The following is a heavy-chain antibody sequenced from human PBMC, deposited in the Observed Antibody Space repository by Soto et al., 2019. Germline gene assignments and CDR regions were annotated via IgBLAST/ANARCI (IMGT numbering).Heavy chain of an antibody. CDR1: DGSISSSSYY. V-gene: IGHV4-39*01. Sequence: SETLSLTCTVSDGSISSSSYYWGWIRQPPGKGLEWIGSVHYSGSTIYNPSLKSRGTMSVDMSRAQFSLKLTSVTAADTAVYYCARHPGYSSSWNFCFDPWGQGTLVPVSS. J-gene: IGHJ5*02. CDR2: VHYSGST. CDR3: ARHPGYSSSWNFCFDP. D-gene: IGHD6-13*01.